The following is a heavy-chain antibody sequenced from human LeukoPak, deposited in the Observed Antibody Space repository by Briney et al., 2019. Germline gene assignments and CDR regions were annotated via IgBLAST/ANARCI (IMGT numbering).Heavy chain of an antibody. J-gene: IGHJ1*01. Sequence: SETLSLTCSVSGDSVSRSDSYWDWIRQPSGKGLEWIGTIYYSGRTYYSPSLKSRVTMSVDPSNNQFSLNLRSVTAADTALYYCARRRYYDGSGYLEWGQGTLLSVSS. V-gene: IGHV4-39*01. CDR1: GDSVSRSDSY. CDR2: IYYSGRT. D-gene: IGHD3-22*01. CDR3: ARRRYYDGSGYLE.